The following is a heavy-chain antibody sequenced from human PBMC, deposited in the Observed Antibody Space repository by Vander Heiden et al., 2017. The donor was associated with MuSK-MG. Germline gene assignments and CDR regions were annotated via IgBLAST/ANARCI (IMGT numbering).Heavy chain of an antibody. Sequence: QVQLVESGGGVVQPGRSLRLSCAASGFTFSSYGMHWVRQAPGKGLEWVAVIWYDGSNKYYADSVKGRFTISRDNSKNTLYLQMNSLRAEDTAVYYCAREVVYDSSGYLDYWGQGTLVTVSS. J-gene: IGHJ4*02. CDR2: IWYDGSNK. V-gene: IGHV3-33*01. CDR3: AREVVYDSSGYLDY. CDR1: GFTFSSYG. D-gene: IGHD3-22*01.